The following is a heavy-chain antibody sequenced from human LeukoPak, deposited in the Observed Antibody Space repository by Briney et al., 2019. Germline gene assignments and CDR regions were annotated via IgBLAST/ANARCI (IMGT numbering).Heavy chain of an antibody. CDR2: VYYSGSA. Sequence: SETLSLTCTVSGGSISSYYWSWIRQPPGKGLEWIGYVYYSGSAHYNPSLKSRVTISVDTSKNLFSLKLTSVTAADTAVYYCASSRGVVTAYDIWGQGTMVTVSS. CDR1: GGSISSYY. D-gene: IGHD2-21*02. CDR3: ASSRGVVTAYDI. J-gene: IGHJ3*02. V-gene: IGHV4-59*01.